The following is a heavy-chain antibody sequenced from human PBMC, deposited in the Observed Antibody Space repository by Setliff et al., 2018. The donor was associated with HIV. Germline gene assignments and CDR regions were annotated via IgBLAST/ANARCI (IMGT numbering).Heavy chain of an antibody. Sequence: PSETLSLTCTVSGGSISSGAYYWTWIRQHPGKGLEWIGYIYYSGSTYYNPSLKSRVTISVDTSKNQSSLKLSSVTAADTAVYYCARGGSGSYLPSYYYYYYMDVWGKGTTVTVS. J-gene: IGHJ6*03. V-gene: IGHV4-31*03. CDR1: GGSISSGAYY. CDR3: ARGGSGSYLPSYYYYYYMDV. CDR2: IYYSGST. D-gene: IGHD1-26*01.